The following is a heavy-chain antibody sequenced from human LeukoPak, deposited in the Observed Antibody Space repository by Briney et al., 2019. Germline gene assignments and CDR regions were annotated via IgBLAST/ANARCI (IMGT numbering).Heavy chain of an antibody. Sequence: GGSLRLSCAASGFTFSSYAMSWVRQAPGKRLEWVSAISGSGGSTYYADSVKGRFTISRDNSKNTLYLQMNSLRAEDTAVYYCARDDYGDYVSDDWGQGTLVSGSA. CDR1: GFTFSSYA. CDR3: ARDDYGDYVSDD. V-gene: IGHV3-23*01. J-gene: IGHJ4*02. CDR2: ISGSGGST. D-gene: IGHD4-17*01.